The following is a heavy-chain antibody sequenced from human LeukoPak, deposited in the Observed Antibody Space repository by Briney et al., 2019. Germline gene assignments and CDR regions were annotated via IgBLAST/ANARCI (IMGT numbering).Heavy chain of an antibody. V-gene: IGHV3-7*01. CDR1: GFSFSTYW. J-gene: IGHJ4*02. Sequence: PGGSRRLSCAASGFSFSTYWMSWVRQAPGKGLEWVANIKQDGSEKYYVDSVKGRFTISRDNANNSLYLQMNSLRAEDTAVYYCARLGGTYYNPYFDYCGQGILVTVSS. CDR3: ARLGGTYYNPYFDY. D-gene: IGHD1-26*01. CDR2: IKQDGSEK.